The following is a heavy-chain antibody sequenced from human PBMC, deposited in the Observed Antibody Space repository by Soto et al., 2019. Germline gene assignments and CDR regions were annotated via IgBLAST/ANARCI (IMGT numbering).Heavy chain of an antibody. CDR2: VSGSGDT. CDR1: GFTFENYA. CDR3: AKGYSSGWYDFYC. D-gene: IGHD6-19*01. V-gene: IGHV3-23*01. J-gene: IGHJ4*02. Sequence: PGGSLRLSCTTPGFTFENYAINWVRQAPGNGLEWVSTVSGSGDTYYTDSVKGRFTVSRDNSKNTVYLQMNSLRAEDTAVYYCAKGYSSGWYDFYCWGQGTLVTVSS.